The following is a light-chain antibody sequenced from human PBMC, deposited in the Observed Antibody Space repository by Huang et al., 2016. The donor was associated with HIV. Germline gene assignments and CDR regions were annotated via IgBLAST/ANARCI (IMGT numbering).Light chain of an antibody. V-gene: IGKV3-20*01. CDR3: QQYGSSPLT. CDR2: GAS. Sequence: EIVLTQSPGTLSLSPGERVTLSCRASQSVSSNFLAWYQQKPGQAPSFLIYGASNRATGVPDRVSGSGSGTDFTLTISRLEPEDFAVYYCQQYGSSPLTFGGGTKVEIK. CDR1: QSVSSNF. J-gene: IGKJ4*01.